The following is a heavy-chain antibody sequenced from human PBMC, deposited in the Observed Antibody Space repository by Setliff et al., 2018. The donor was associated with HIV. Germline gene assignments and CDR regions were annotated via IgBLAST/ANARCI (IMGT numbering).Heavy chain of an antibody. J-gene: IGHJ4*02. CDR2: ISWNNNK. Sequence: SGPTLVNPTQTPTLTCTFSGLSLSTSGVGVGWIRQSPGKALEWLAFISWNNNKHSSTSLKSRLTVTKDTSKNRVVFTMTNMHPVDTATYSCAYSGRQLRGPYFDFWGQGTPVTVSS. CDR3: AYSGRQLRGPYFDF. CDR1: GLSLSTSGVG. V-gene: IGHV2-5*01. D-gene: IGHD1-1*01.